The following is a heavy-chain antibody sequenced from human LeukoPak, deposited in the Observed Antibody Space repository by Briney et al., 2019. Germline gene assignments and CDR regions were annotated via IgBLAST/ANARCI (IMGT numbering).Heavy chain of an antibody. CDR1: GGSFSGYY. D-gene: IGHD4-11*01. J-gene: IGHJ4*02. CDR2: INHSGST. CDR3: ARLLTTGATFYFDY. V-gene: IGHV4-34*01. Sequence: SETLSLTCAVYGGSFSGYYWSWIRQPPGKGLEWIGEINHSGSTYYNPSLKSRVTISVDTPKNQFSLKLSSVTAADTAVYYCARLLTTGATFYFDYWGQGTLVTVSS.